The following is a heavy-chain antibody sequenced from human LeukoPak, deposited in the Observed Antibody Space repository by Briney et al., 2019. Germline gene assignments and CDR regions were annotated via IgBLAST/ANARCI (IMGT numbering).Heavy chain of an antibody. Sequence: GGSLRLSCAASGFTFSSYWMSWVRQAPGKGLEWVANIKQDGSEKYYVDSVKGRFTISRDNAKNSLYLQMNSLRAEDTAVYYCARWDYDFWSGYFEDYYYYMDVWGKGTTVTVSS. J-gene: IGHJ6*03. CDR3: ARWDYDFWSGYFEDYYYYMDV. CDR2: IKQDGSEK. V-gene: IGHV3-7*01. D-gene: IGHD3-3*01. CDR1: GFTFSSYW.